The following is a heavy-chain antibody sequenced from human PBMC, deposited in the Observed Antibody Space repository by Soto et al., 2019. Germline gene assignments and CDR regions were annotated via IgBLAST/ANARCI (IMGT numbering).Heavy chain of an antibody. Sequence: GGSLRLSCAASGFTFSSYWMHWVRQAPGKGLVWVSRINSDGSSTSYADSVKGRFTISRDNAKNTLYLQMNSLRAEDTAVSYCPRDADVWVSYLDYWGQVTLFTVSS. D-gene: IGHD3-16*01. CDR3: PRDADVWVSYLDY. J-gene: IGHJ4*02. CDR1: GFTFSSYW. V-gene: IGHV3-74*01. CDR2: INSDGSST.